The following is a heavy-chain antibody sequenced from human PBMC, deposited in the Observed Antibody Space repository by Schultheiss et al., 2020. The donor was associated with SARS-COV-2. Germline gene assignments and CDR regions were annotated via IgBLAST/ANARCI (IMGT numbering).Heavy chain of an antibody. CDR3: AREGSSAYFDY. CDR2: IYTSGST. Sequence: SETLSLTCTVSGGSISSYYWSWIRQPAGKGLEWIGRIYTSGSTYYNPSLKSRVTISVDTSKNQFSLQLNSVTPEDTAVYYCAREGSSAYFDYWGQGTLVTVSS. D-gene: IGHD6-6*01. CDR1: GGSISSYY. J-gene: IGHJ4*02. V-gene: IGHV4-4*07.